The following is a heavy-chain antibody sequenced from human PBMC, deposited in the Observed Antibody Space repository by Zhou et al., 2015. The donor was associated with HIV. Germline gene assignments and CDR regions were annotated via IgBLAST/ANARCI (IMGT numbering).Heavy chain of an antibody. V-gene: IGHV1-69*12. D-gene: IGHD1-7*01. CDR1: GGTFSSYA. CDR3: ARERGGLEKLELRRDGMDV. J-gene: IGHJ6*02. Sequence: QVQLVQSGAEVKKPGSSVKVSCKASGGTFSSYAISWVRQAPGQGLEWMGGIIPIFGTANYAQKFQGRVTITADESTSTAYMELSSLRSEDTAVYYCARERGGLEKLELRRDGMDVWGQGTTVTVSS. CDR2: IIPIFGTA.